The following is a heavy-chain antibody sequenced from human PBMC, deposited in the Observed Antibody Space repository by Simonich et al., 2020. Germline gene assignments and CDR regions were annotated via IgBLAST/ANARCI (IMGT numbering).Heavy chain of an antibody. Sequence: QVQLQQWGAGLLKPSETLSLTCAVYGGSFSGYYWSWIRQPPGKGLEWIEEINHRRSTHYNPSLKSRVTISVDTSKNQFSLKLSSVTAADTAVYYCARGLIGGSYYYWGQGTLVTVSS. CDR3: ARGLIGGSYYY. J-gene: IGHJ4*02. CDR2: INHRRST. V-gene: IGHV4-34*01. CDR1: GGSFSGYY. D-gene: IGHD1-26*01.